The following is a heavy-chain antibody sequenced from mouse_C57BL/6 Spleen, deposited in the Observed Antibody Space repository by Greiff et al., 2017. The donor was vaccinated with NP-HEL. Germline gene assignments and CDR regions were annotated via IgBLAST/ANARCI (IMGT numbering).Heavy chain of an antibody. CDR2: IYTGSGNT. D-gene: IGHD1-1*01. J-gene: IGHJ2*01. V-gene: IGHV1-66*01. CDR3: ARLDTTVVFDY. CDR1: GYSFTSYY. Sequence: VQLQQSGPELVKPGASVKISCKASGYSFTSYYIHWVKQRPGQGLEWIGWIYTGSGNTKYNEKLKGKATLTADTSSSTAYMQLSSLTSEDSAVYYCARLDTTVVFDYWGQGTTLTVSS.